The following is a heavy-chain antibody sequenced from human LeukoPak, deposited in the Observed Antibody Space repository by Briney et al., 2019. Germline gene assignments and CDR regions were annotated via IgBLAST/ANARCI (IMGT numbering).Heavy chain of an antibody. J-gene: IGHJ2*01. D-gene: IGHD2-2*01. CDR1: GFSLADYT. Sequence: GGSLRLSCATSGFSLADYTLHWVRQVPGKAMEWLSLITRDGYSTFYADSVKGRFTISRDNAKNSLYLQMNSLRAEDTAVYYCARRTYCSSTSCYGPRWYFDLWGRGTLVTVSS. CDR3: ARRTYCSSTSCYGPRWYFDL. CDR2: ITRDGYST. V-gene: IGHV3-43*01.